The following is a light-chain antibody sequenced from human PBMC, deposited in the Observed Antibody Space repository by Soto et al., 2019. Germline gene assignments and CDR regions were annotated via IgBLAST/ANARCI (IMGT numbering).Light chain of an antibody. CDR3: CSYAGSNYV. Sequence: QSALTQPASVSGSPGQSITISCTGTSSDVGSYNLVSWYQQHPGKAPKLMIFEVSKRPSGVSNRFSGSKSGNMASLTISGLQAEDEADYYCCSYAGSNYVFGTGTKVTVL. J-gene: IGLJ1*01. CDR1: SSDVGSYNL. V-gene: IGLV2-23*02. CDR2: EVS.